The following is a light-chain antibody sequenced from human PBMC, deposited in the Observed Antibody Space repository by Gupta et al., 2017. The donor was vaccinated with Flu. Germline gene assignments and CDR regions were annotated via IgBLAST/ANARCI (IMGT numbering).Light chain of an antibody. J-gene: IGLJ1*01. V-gene: IGLV1-44*01. Sequence: QSVLPPPPSASGIPGQRVTIPCSGSSSHIGRNPVHLYQQLTGTPPQLLFSSNNQRAPGVPDRFSGAKAGTAATLAISGLQADDEADYYCAAWDDSRNGLVFGNGTKVTVL. CDR3: AAWDDSRNGLV. CDR2: SNN. CDR1: SSHIGRNP.